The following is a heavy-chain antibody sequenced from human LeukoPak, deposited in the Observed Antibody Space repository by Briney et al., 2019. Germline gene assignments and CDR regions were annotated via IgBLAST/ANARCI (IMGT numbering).Heavy chain of an antibody. CDR3: GRAFPPLRTSSAGDL. D-gene: IGHD3-16*01. V-gene: IGHV3-21*01. J-gene: IGHJ4*02. Sequence: GGSLRPSCSASGFTFSDYDMNWVRQAPGKGLEWVSSISYLSSHVYYGDSVKGRFSISRDNAKNSLYLQMNSLGAEDTAIYYCGRAFPPLRTSSAGDLWGQEILVTVSS. CDR1: GFTFSDYD. CDR2: ISYLSSHV.